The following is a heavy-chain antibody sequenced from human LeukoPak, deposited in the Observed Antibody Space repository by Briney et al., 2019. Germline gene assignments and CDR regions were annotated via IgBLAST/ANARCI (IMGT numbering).Heavy chain of an antibody. Sequence: SETLSLTCAVYGGSFSGYYWSWIRQPPGKGLEWLGEINHSGSTNYNPSLKSRVTISVNTSKNQFSLKLSSVTAADTAVYYCARVLPGGYPFDAFDIWGQGTMVTVSS. V-gene: IGHV4-34*01. CDR3: ARVLPGGYPFDAFDI. CDR1: GGSFSGYY. CDR2: INHSGST. D-gene: IGHD3-22*01. J-gene: IGHJ3*02.